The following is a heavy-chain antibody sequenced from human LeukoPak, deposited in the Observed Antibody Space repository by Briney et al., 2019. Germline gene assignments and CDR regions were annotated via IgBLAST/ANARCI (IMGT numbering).Heavy chain of an antibody. V-gene: IGHV1-8*01. J-gene: IGHJ4*02. CDR3: TRSVRRGSIDY. CDR2: MNPNSGKT. CDR1: GYTFTSYD. Sequence: ASVKVSCKASGYTFTSYDINWVRQATGQGLEWMGWMNPNSGKTGYAQKFQGRVTMTRSSSISTAYMELSSLRSEDTAVYYCTRSVRRGSIDYWGPGTLVTVSS. D-gene: IGHD5-12*01.